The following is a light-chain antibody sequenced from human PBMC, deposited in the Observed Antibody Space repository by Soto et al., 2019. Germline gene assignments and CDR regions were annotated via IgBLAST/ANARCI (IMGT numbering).Light chain of an antibody. CDR3: QQYGSSPSIT. V-gene: IGKV3-20*01. CDR1: QSVGSSY. Sequence: EIVLTPSPGTLSLSPGERATLSCRASQSVGSSYLAWYQQKPGQAPRLLIYGASSRATGIPDRFSGSGSGTDFALTISGLEPEDFGVYYCQQYGSSPSITFGQGTRLEIK. CDR2: GAS. J-gene: IGKJ5*01.